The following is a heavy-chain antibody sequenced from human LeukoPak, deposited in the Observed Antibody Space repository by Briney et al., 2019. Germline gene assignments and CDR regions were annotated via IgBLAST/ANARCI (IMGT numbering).Heavy chain of an antibody. J-gene: IGHJ4*02. V-gene: IGHV3-30*04. CDR2: MSFDGRNK. D-gene: IGHD1-7*01. CDR3: ARDRTLDY. CDR1: GFTFSSYA. Sequence: SGGSLRLSCAASGFTFSSYAMHWVRQAPGKGLEWVAVMSFDGRNKYYADSVKGRFTISRDNSKNTLYLQMNSLRAEDTAVYYCARDRTLDYWGRGTLVTVSS.